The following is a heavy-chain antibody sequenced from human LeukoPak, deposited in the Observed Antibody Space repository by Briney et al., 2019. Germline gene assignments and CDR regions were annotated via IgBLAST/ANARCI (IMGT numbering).Heavy chain of an antibody. CDR1: GGSISSYY. CDR3: ARGIAVAGTKGFDY. J-gene: IGHJ4*02. D-gene: IGHD6-19*01. V-gene: IGHV4-59*01. CDR2: IYYSGST. Sequence: SETLSLTCTVSGGSISSYYWSWIRQPPGKGLEWIGYIYYSGSTNYNPSLKSRVTISVDTSKSQFSLKLSSVTAADTAVYYCARGIAVAGTKGFDYWGQGTLVTVSS.